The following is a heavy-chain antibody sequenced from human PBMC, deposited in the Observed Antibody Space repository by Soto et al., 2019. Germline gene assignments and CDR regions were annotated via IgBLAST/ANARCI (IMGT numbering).Heavy chain of an antibody. J-gene: IGHJ4*02. Sequence: GGSLRLSCASSGFTFSSYAMSWVRQAPGKGLEWVSAISGSGGSTYYADSVKGRFTISPDNSKNTLHLQMNSLTAEDTAVYYCAKIPRAFGVVGKSLCLDYWGQGTLV. CDR1: GFTFSSYA. CDR2: ISGSGGST. CDR3: AKIPRAFGVVGKSLCLDY. V-gene: IGHV3-23*01. D-gene: IGHD3-3*01.